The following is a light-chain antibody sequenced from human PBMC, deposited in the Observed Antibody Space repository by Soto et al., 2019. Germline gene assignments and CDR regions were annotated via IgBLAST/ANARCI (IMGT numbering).Light chain of an antibody. J-gene: IGLJ6*01. CDR2: DNN. CDR1: SSNIGNRY. V-gene: IGLV1-51*01. Sequence: QSVLTQPPSVSAAPGQKVTISCSGSSSNIGNRYISWYQHLPGTVPKLLIYDNNKRPSGIPDRFSGSQSGTSATLGITGLQTGDEADYYCGTWDSSLSANVFGSGTQLTVL. CDR3: GTWDSSLSANV.